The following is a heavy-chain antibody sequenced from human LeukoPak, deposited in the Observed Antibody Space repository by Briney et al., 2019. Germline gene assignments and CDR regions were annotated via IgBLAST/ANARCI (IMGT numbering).Heavy chain of an antibody. CDR1: GYSFTSYW. D-gene: IGHD6-13*01. Sequence: GESLKISCKGSGYSFTSYWIGWVRQMPGKGLEWMGIIYPGDSDTRYSPSFQGQVTISADKSISTAYLQWSSLKASDTAMYYCARRYSSTPGALYNWFDPWGQGTLVTVSS. J-gene: IGHJ5*02. CDR3: ARRYSSTPGALYNWFDP. CDR2: IYPGDSDT. V-gene: IGHV5-51*01.